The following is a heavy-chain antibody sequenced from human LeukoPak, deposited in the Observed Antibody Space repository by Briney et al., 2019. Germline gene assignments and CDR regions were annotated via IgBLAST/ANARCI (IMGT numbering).Heavy chain of an antibody. Sequence: GSLRLSCAASGFTFSSYAMNWVRQAPGKGLEWVSVISGSGVNTDYADSVKGRFTISRDNSKNTLFLQMNSLRADDTAVYYCAKSFGPVIAAAGTGADWGQGTLVTVSS. CDR3: AKSFGPVIAAAGTGAD. CDR1: GFTFSSYA. CDR2: ISGSGVNT. V-gene: IGHV3-23*01. J-gene: IGHJ4*02. D-gene: IGHD6-13*01.